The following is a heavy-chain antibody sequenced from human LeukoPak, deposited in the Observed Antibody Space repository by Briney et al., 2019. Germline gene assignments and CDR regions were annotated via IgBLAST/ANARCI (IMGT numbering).Heavy chain of an antibody. CDR2: IIPIFGTA. CDR1: GGTFSSYA. Sequence: SVKVSCKATGGTFSSYAISWVRQAPGQGLEWMGGIIPIFGTANYVQKFQGRVTITADKSTSTAYMELSSLRSEDTAVYYCATRSAGGYQLLSSYYYYGMDVWGKGTTVTVSS. J-gene: IGHJ6*04. CDR3: ATRSAGGYQLLSSYYYYGMDV. D-gene: IGHD2-2*01. V-gene: IGHV1-69*06.